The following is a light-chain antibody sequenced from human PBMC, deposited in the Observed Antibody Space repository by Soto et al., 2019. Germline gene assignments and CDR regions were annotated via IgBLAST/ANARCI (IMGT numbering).Light chain of an antibody. J-gene: IGKJ1*01. V-gene: IGKV1-5*01. CDR2: DVS. CDR1: QSISNW. Sequence: DIQVTQSPSTLSASVGDRVTITCRASQSISNWLAWYQQKPGKAPKLLIYDVSSLESGVPSRFSGSGSGTEFTLTISSLQPDDFASYYCQQYNTYWTFGQGTKVEIK. CDR3: QQYNTYWT.